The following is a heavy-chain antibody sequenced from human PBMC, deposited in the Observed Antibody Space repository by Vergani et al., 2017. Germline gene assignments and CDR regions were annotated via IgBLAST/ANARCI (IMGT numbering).Heavy chain of an antibody. CDR3: ARAINQGIIVDYDY. J-gene: IGHJ4*02. CDR1: GFTFSSHA. D-gene: IGHD6-19*01. Sequence: EVQLLQSEGAVVQPGGSLRLSCVASGFTFSSHAMSWVRQGHGQGLEWVSSIKNTADSTHYADSVKGRFTISRDKSKNTLYLQMNSLRAEDTALYYCARAINQGIIVDYDYWGQGTLVTVSS. CDR2: IKNTADST. V-gene: IGHV3-23*01.